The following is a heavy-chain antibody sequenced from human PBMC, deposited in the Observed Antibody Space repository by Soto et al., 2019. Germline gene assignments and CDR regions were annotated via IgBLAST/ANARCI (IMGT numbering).Heavy chain of an antibody. D-gene: IGHD3-10*01. CDR1: GYTFTSYG. CDR3: ARGPAYYGSGSYVND. Sequence: ASVKVSCKASGYTFTSYGISWVRQAPGQGLEWMGWISAYNGNTNYAQKLQGRVTMTTDTSTSTAYMELRSLRSDDTAVYYCARGPAYYGSGSYVNDSGQGTLVTVSS. J-gene: IGHJ4*02. CDR2: ISAYNGNT. V-gene: IGHV1-18*01.